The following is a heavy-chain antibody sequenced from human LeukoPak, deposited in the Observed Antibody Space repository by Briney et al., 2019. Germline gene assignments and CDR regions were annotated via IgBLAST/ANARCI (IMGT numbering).Heavy chain of an antibody. CDR2: IYYSGST. J-gene: IGHJ4*02. CDR1: GGSISSYY. V-gene: IGHV4-59*01. Sequence: SETLSLTCTVSGGSISSYYWSWIRQPPGKGLEWIGYIYYSGSTNYNPSLKSRVTISVDTSKNQFSLKLSSVTAADPAVYYCARCPPAADSSGYYSFFDYWGQGTLVTVSS. D-gene: IGHD3-22*01. CDR3: ARCPPAADSSGYYSFFDY.